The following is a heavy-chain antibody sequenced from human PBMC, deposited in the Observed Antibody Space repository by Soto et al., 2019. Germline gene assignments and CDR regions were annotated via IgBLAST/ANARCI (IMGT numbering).Heavy chain of an antibody. CDR1: GGSISSGDYY. CDR3: ARGGLPSRWLQQYYYYYGMDV. D-gene: IGHD5-18*01. V-gene: IGHV4-30-4*02. Sequence: SETLSLTCTVSGGSISSGDYYWSWIRQPPGKGLEWIGYIYYSGSTYYNPSLKSRVTISVDTSKNQFSLKLSSVTAADTAVYYCARGGLPSRWLQQYYYYYGMDVWGQGTTVTVSS. CDR2: IYYSGST. J-gene: IGHJ6*02.